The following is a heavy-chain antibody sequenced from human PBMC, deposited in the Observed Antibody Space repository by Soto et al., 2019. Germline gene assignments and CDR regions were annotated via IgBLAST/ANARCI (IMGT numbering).Heavy chain of an antibody. CDR1: GVTFSSYA. CDR2: IIPIFGTA. V-gene: IGHV1-69*13. Sequence: SVKVSCKASGVTFSSYAISWVRQAPGQGLEWMGGIIPIFGTANYAQKFQGRVTITADESTSTAYMELSSLRSEDTAVYYCARGGIAAAGAFDYWGQGTLVTVSS. J-gene: IGHJ4*02. CDR3: ARGGIAAAGAFDY. D-gene: IGHD6-13*01.